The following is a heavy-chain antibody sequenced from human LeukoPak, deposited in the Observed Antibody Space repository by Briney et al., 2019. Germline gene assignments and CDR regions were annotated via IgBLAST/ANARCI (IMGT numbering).Heavy chain of an antibody. J-gene: IGHJ4*02. Sequence: SVKVSCKASGGTFSSYAISWVRQAPGQGLEWMGGIIHIFGTANYAQKFQGRVTITADKSTSTAYMELSSLRSEDTAVYYGAVAVVRGVSQVDYWGQGTLVTVSS. CDR3: AVAVVRGVSQVDY. D-gene: IGHD3-10*01. CDR1: GGTFSSYA. CDR2: IIHIFGTA. V-gene: IGHV1-69*06.